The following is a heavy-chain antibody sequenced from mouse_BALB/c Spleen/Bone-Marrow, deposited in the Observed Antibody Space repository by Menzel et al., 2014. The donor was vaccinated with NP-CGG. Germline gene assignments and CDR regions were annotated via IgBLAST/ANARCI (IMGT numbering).Heavy chain of an antibody. D-gene: IGHD2-1*01. CDR2: INPSTGNT. CDR3: ARGNYEAMDY. V-gene: IGHV1-7*01. CDR1: GYTFTNYW. Sequence: QVQLQQSGAELAKPEASVKMSCKASGYTFTNYWMHWVKQRPGQGLEWIGYINPSTGNTEYNQKFEDKATLTADKSSNTAFMQLSSLTSEDSAVYFCARGNYEAMDYWGQGTSVTVSS. J-gene: IGHJ4*01.